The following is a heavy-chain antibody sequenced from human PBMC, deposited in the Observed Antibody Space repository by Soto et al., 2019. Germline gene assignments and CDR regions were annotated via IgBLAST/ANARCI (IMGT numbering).Heavy chain of an antibody. D-gene: IGHD2-15*01. J-gene: IGHJ6*02. Sequence: GGSLRLSCAASGFTFSSYAMHWVRQAPGKGLEWVAVISYDGSNKYYADSVKGRFTISRDNSKNTLYLQMNSLRAEDTAVYYCARGTVAVAATGNGMDVWGQGTTVTVSS. CDR2: ISYDGSNK. CDR3: ARGTVAVAATGNGMDV. V-gene: IGHV3-30-3*01. CDR1: GFTFSSYA.